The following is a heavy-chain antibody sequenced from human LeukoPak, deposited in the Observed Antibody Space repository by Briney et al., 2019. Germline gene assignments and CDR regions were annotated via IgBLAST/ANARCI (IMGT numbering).Heavy chain of an antibody. CDR2: ISSGRST. J-gene: IGHJ4*02. D-gene: IGHD5-12*01. Sequence: SETLSLTCTVSGASITRYFWNWIRQPPGKELEWIGYISSGRSTNYNPSLKSRVTISIDTSKNQFSLKLTSATAADTAVYYRARGDDYKSTLFDYWGQGTLVTVSS. V-gene: IGHV4-59*01. CDR1: GASITRYF. CDR3: ARGDDYKSTLFDY.